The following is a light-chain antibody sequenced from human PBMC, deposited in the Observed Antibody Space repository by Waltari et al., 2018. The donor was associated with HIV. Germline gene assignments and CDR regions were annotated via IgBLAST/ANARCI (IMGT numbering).Light chain of an antibody. CDR3: QKYDDPALT. CDR1: QGISNY. J-gene: IGKJ4*01. Sequence: DIQMTQSPSSLSASVGDRVTITCQASQGISNYLNWYQQKPGKAPKLLIYDATLLYTGVPSRFSGTGSGTYVTLTISRLQPEDAATYYCQKYDDPALTFGGGTKVQI. V-gene: IGKV1-33*01. CDR2: DAT.